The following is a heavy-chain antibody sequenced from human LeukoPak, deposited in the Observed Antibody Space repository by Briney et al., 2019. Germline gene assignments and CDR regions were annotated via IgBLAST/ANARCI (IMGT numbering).Heavy chain of an antibody. D-gene: IGHD6-19*01. Sequence: SETLSLTCTVSGGSFSSYYYNWIRQSAGKRLEWIGRIYTTGSTNYSPSFKSRVTMSVDTSKNQLSLRLSSVTAADTAVYYCARDSGWYWYDYWGQGALVTVSS. V-gene: IGHV4-4*07. CDR1: GGSFSSYY. CDR3: ARDSGWYWYDY. J-gene: IGHJ4*02. CDR2: IYTTGST.